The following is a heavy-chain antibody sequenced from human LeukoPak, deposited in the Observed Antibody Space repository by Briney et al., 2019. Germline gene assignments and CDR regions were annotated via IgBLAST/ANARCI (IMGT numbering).Heavy chain of an antibody. V-gene: IGHV1-2*06. CDR1: GYTFTGYY. CDR2: INPNSGGT. D-gene: IGHD2-15*01. CDR3: ARQFIHCSGGSCHTHWFDP. Sequence: ASVKVSCKASGYTFTGYYMHWVRQAPGQGLEWIGRINPNSGGTNYAQKFQGRVTMTRDTSISTDYMELSRLRSDDTAVYYCARQFIHCSGGSCHTHWFDPWGKGTLVTVSS. J-gene: IGHJ5*02.